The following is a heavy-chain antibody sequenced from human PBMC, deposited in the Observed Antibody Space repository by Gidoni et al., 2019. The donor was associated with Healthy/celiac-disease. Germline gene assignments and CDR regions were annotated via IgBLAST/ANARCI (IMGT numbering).Heavy chain of an antibody. V-gene: IGHV3-9*01. Sequence: EVQLVESGGGLVQPGRYLRLSCAASGFTFDYYAMHWGRQAQGKGLACVSGISCNSGSIGYADSVKGRFTISRDNAKNSLYLQMNSLRAEDTALYYCAKDKEGQYYYGMDVWGQGTTVTVSS. CDR3: AKDKEGQYYYGMDV. CDR1: GFTFDYYA. J-gene: IGHJ6*02. CDR2: ISCNSGSI.